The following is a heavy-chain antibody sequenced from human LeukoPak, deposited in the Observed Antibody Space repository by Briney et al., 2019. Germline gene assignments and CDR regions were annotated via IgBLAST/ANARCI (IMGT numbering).Heavy chain of an antibody. V-gene: IGHV3-15*01. CDR3: AKDTAGEFDY. Sequence: GGSLRLSCAASGFTFSNAWMSWVRQAPGKGLEWVGRIKSKTDGGTTDYAAPVKGRFTISRDDSKNTPYLQMNSLRAEDTAVYYCAKDTAGEFDYWGQGTLVTVSS. CDR2: IKSKTDGGTT. D-gene: IGHD7-27*01. J-gene: IGHJ4*02. CDR1: GFTFSNAW.